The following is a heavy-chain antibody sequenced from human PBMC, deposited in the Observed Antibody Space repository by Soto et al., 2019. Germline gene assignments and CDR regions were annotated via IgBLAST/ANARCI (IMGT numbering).Heavy chain of an antibody. D-gene: IGHD3-3*01. Sequence: QVQLVESGGGVVQPGRSLRLSCVASGFSFSAYAMHWVRQAPGKGLEWVAVISYDGGNKYYADSVKGRFTISRDNSKNTLYLQMNGLRAEDTTVYYCAREIERLLGYWGQGTLVTVSS. V-gene: IGHV3-30-3*01. CDR3: AREIERLLGY. J-gene: IGHJ4*02. CDR1: GFSFSAYA. CDR2: ISYDGGNK.